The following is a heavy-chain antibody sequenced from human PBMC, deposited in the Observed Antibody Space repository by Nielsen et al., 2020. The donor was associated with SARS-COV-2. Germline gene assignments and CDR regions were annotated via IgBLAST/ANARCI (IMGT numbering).Heavy chain of an antibody. CDR2: ISAYNGNT. V-gene: IGHV1-18*04. J-gene: IGHJ6*03. CDR3: AREPSYYMDV. CDR1: GYTFTGYY. Sequence: ASVQVSCKASGYTFTGYYMHWVRQAPGQGLEWMGWISAYNGNTNYAQKLQGRVTMTTDTSTSTAYMELRSLRSDDTAVYYCAREPSYYMDVWGKGTTVTVSS.